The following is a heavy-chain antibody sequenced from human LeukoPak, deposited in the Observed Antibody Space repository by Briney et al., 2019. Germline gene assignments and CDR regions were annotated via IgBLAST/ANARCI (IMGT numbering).Heavy chain of an antibody. CDR2: IIPIFGTA. CDR3: ARSQPLAYFDL. Sequence: AAVKVSCKASRGRFNRYAISWVRQAPGQGREWMGGIIPIFGTANYAQKFQGGVTITADKSTNTAYMELSSLRSEDTAVYYCARSQPLAYFDLWGRGTLVTVSS. CDR1: RGRFNRYA. J-gene: IGHJ2*01. V-gene: IGHV1-69*06.